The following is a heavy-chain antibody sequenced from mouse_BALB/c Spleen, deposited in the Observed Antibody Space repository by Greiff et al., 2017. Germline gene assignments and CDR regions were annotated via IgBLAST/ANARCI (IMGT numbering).Heavy chain of an antibody. CDR1: GFNIKDTY. D-gene: IGHD1-1*02. V-gene: IGHV14-3*02. CDR3: VRERHTIN. Sequence: VQLKESGAELVKPGASVKLSCTASGFNIKDTYMHWVKQRPEQGLEWIGRIDPANGNTKYDPKFQGKATITADTSSNTAYLQLSSLTSEDTAVYYCVRERHTINWGQGTLVTVSA. CDR2: IDPANGNT. J-gene: IGHJ3*01.